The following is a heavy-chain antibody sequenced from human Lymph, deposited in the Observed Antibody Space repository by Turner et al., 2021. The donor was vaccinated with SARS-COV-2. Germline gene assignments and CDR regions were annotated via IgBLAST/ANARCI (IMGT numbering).Heavy chain of an antibody. V-gene: IGHV4-59*01. CDR3: AKQTENNWVDA. CDR2: IFYRGST. J-gene: IGHJ5*02. Sequence: VHLLESVSRLLSPLETLSLPCTGYGGSMNHNYWSLIPQPAGKRLEWIGFIFYRGSTNDKPSLKSRVTISVDKSENQFARKQTSVTDADTGIYECAKQTENNWVDAWGQGTLVTVSS. CDR1: GGSMNHNY.